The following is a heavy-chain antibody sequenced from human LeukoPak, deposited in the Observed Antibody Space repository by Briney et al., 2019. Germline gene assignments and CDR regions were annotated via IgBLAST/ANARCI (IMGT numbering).Heavy chain of an antibody. V-gene: IGHV3-64D*06. J-gene: IGHJ4*02. CDR2: ISPNGGTT. CDR1: GFIFSSYA. D-gene: IGHD1-1*01. CDR3: VPKGNEGY. Sequence: PGGSLRLSCSASGFIFSSYAMHWVRQAPGKGLECVSAISPNGGTTYYADSVKGRFSISRDNSKNVLYLQMSSLRPEDTAVYYCVPKGNEGYWGQGTLVTVSS.